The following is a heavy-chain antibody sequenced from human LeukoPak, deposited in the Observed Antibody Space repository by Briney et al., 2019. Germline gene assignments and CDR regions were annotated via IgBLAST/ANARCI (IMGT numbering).Heavy chain of an antibody. J-gene: IGHJ4*02. Sequence: TGGSLRLSCAASGFTFSSYAMHWVRQAPGKGLEWVAVISYDGSNKYYADSVKGRFTISRDNSKNTLYLQMNSLRAEDTAVYYCARDLRSSGLDYWGQGTLVTVSS. CDR3: ARDLRSSGLDY. CDR1: GFTFSSYA. CDR2: ISYDGSNK. D-gene: IGHD6-6*01. V-gene: IGHV3-30*04.